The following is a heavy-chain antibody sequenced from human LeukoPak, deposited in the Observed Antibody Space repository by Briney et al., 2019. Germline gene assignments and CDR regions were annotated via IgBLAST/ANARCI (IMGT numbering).Heavy chain of an antibody. Sequence: GGSLRLSCAASGFTFSSYWMSWVRQAPGKGLEWVANVKQDGSEKYYVDSVQGRFTISRDNAKNSLYLQMNSLRAEDTAVYYCARGRQLWLNYYYYYMDVRGKGTTVTVSS. CDR2: VKQDGSEK. CDR3: ARGRQLWLNYYYYYMDV. CDR1: GFTFSSYW. D-gene: IGHD5-18*01. J-gene: IGHJ6*03. V-gene: IGHV3-7*01.